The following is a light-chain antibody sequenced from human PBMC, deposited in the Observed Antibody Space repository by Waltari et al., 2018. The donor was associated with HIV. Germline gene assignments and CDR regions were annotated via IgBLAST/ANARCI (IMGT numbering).Light chain of an antibody. CDR3: QQYNKWPRT. CDR2: GAS. J-gene: IGKJ4*02. CDR1: QNINNT. Sequence: EIVLTQSPATLSVSSGERGTLSCRASQNINNTLAWYQLKPGQAPRLLISGASTRATGIPARFSGSGSGTDFTLNIGTLQSEDFAVYFCQQYNKWPRTFGRGTKVEIK. V-gene: IGKV3-15*01.